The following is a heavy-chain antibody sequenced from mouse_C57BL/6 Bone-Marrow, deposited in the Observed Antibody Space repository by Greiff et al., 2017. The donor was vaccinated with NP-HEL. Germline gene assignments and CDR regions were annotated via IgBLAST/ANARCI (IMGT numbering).Heavy chain of an antibody. Sequence: EVQLVESGGGLVKPGGSLKLSCAASGFTFSDYGMHWVRQAPEKGLEWVAYISSGSSTIYYADTVKGRFTISRDNAKNTLFLQMTSLRSEDTAMYYCARNYGSSHDYWGQGTTLTGSS. CDR1: GFTFSDYG. CDR3: ARNYGSSHDY. CDR2: ISSGSSTI. V-gene: IGHV5-17*01. D-gene: IGHD1-1*01. J-gene: IGHJ2*01.